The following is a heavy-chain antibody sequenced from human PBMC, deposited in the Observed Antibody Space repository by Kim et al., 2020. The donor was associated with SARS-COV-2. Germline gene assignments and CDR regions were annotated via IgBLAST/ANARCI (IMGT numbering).Heavy chain of an antibody. CDR3: ARDRLVVTAFPGDYYYGM. J-gene: IGHJ6*01. CDR2: VYSGGST. D-gene: IGHD5-18*01. Sequence: GGSLRLSCAASGFTFRSNCMNWVRQAPGKGLEWVSVVYSGGSTNYADSVTGRFTISRDNSKNTLSTQMNSLRAVETAVSSCARDRLVVTAFPGDYYYGM. V-gene: IGHV3-66*01. CDR1: GFTFRSNC.